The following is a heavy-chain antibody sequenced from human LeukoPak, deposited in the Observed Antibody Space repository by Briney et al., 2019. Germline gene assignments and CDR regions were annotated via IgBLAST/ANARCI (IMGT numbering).Heavy chain of an antibody. J-gene: IGHJ5*02. Sequence: RNNPNSGGTNYPQKFQGRVTMPMHTSISTAYMELSRLRSDDTAVYYCARLIAARLGWFDPWGQGTLVTVSS. CDR2: NNPNSGGT. D-gene: IGHD6-6*01. V-gene: IGHV1-2*06. CDR3: ARLIAARLGWFDP.